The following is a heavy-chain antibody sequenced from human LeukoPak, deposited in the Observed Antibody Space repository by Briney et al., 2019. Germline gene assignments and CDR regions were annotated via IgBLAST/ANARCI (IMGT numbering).Heavy chain of an antibody. CDR1: GDSISSDY. D-gene: IGHD3-9*01. Sequence: PSETLSLTCSVSGDSISSDYWSWIRQPPGKGLEWIGYIYRIGNTDYNPSLKSRVTISLDTSKNQLSLNLTSVTAADTPVYYCAGRCQRYFRDWGQGTLVTVSS. J-gene: IGHJ1*01. V-gene: IGHV4-4*08. CDR2: IYRIGNT. CDR3: AGRCQRYFRD.